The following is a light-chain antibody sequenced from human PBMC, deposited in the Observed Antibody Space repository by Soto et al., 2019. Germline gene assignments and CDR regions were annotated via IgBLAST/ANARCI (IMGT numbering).Light chain of an antibody. CDR2: GAS. Sequence: DIVMTQSPSPLSVSPGERATLSCLSSQSFSSSLAWYQQKPGTAPKLLIYGASTSATGSAATFSGSGSGTELTPTTSGLQSADFAVYYCQEYFKWPPGMFGPGTKVDI. CDR3: QEYFKWPPGM. V-gene: IGKV3-15*01. CDR1: QSFSSS. J-gene: IGKJ1*01.